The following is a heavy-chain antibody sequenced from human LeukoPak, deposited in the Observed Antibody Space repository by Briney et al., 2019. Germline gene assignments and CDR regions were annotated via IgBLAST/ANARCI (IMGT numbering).Heavy chain of an antibody. CDR2: VHYSGTA. J-gene: IGHJ4*02. D-gene: IGHD4-17*01. CDR1: DGSITNDD. CDR3: ARAYGDFRVEGRYFHS. V-gene: IGHV4-59*01. Sequence: SETLSLTSTVSDGSITNDDWSWVRQPPGKGLEFIGHVHYSGTANYKPSLRSRVTISIATSKQQFFLKLKSVTAADTAVYYCARAYGDFRVEGRYFHSWGQGTLVTVSS.